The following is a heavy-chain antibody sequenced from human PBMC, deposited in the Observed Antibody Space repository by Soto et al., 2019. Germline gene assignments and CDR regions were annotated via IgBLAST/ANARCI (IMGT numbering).Heavy chain of an antibody. Sequence: QITLKESGPTLVKPTQTLTLTCTFSGFSLSTSGVGVGWIRQPPGKALEWLALIYWNDDKRYSPSLKSRLTITKDTSKIQVVITMTNMDPVDTAAYYCAHSTNDFWSGYLFDPWGQGTLVTVST. CDR3: AHSTNDFWSGYLFDP. D-gene: IGHD3-3*01. CDR2: IYWNDDK. V-gene: IGHV2-5*01. J-gene: IGHJ5*02. CDR1: GFSLSTSGVG.